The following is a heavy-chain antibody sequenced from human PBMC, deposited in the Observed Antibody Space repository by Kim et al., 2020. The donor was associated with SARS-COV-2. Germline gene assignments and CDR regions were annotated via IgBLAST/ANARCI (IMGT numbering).Heavy chain of an antibody. CDR2: IRSKAYGGTT. CDR3: TSLLLLMGDDAFDI. Sequence: GGSLRLSCTASGFTFGDYAMSWVRQAPGKGLEWVGFIRSKAYGGTTEYAASVKGRFTISRDDSKSIAYLQMNSLKTEDTAVYYCTSLLLLMGDDAFDIWGQGTMVTVSS. J-gene: IGHJ3*02. V-gene: IGHV3-49*04. D-gene: IGHD1-26*01. CDR1: GFTFGDYA.